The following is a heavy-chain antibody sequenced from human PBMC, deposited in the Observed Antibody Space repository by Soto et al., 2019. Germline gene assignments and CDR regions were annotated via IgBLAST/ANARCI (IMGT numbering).Heavy chain of an antibody. CDR2: IIPIFGTA. CDR3: ASTDIVLVPAAMRADYYYGMDV. Sequence: QVQLVQSGAEVKKPGSSVKVSCKASGGTFSSYAISWVRQAPGQGLEWMGGIIPIFGTANYAQKFQGRVTITADESTSPAYMELSSLRSEDTAVYYCASTDIVLVPAAMRADYYYGMDVWGQGTTVTVSS. J-gene: IGHJ6*02. D-gene: IGHD2-2*01. CDR1: GGTFSSYA. V-gene: IGHV1-69*12.